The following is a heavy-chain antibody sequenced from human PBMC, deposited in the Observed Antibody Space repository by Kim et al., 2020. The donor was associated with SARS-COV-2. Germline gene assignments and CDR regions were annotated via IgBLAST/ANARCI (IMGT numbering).Heavy chain of an antibody. Sequence: GGSLRLSCAASGFTVSSNYMSWVRQAPGKGLEWVSLIYSGDSTSYADSVKGRFTISIDTSKNTLYLQMNSLRAEDTAVYYCARNTGEYHFDYWGQGTLVT. V-gene: IGHV3-53*01. CDR1: GFTVSSNY. D-gene: IGHD2-2*02. CDR2: IYSGDST. CDR3: ARNTGEYHFDY. J-gene: IGHJ4*02.